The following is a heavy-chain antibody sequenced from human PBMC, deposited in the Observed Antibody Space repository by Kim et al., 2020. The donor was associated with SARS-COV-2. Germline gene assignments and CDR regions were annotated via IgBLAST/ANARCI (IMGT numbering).Heavy chain of an antibody. CDR1: GYSFTSYW. V-gene: IGHV5-10-1*01. CDR2: IDPSDSYT. D-gene: IGHD3-22*01. J-gene: IGHJ3*02. Sequence: GASLKISCKGSGYSFTSYWISWVRQMPGKGLEWMGRIDPSDSYTNYSPSFQGHVTISADKSISTAYLQWSSLKASDTAMYYCATRRYYYDSSGYPRDGGAFDIWGQGTMVTVSS. CDR3: ATRRYYYDSSGYPRDGGAFDI.